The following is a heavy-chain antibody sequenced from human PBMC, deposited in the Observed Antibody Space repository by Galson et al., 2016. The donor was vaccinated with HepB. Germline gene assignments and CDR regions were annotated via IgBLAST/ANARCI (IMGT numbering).Heavy chain of an antibody. CDR2: IWYDGSHK. CDR1: GFTFRSYG. CDR3: ARNYHYGSGSYIPYF. J-gene: IGHJ3*01. Sequence: SLRLSCAASGFTFRSYGMHWVRQVPGKGLEWVAVIWYDGSHKFYVDSVKGRFTISRDNSKNTLFLQMNSLRAEDMAVYYCARNYHYGSGSYIPYFWGQGTRVTVST. V-gene: IGHV3-33*01. D-gene: IGHD3-10*01.